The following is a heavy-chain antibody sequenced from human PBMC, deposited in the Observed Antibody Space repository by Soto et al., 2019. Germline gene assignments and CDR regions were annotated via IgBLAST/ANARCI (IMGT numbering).Heavy chain of an antibody. Sequence: GGSLRLSCTASGFTFGDYAMSWFRQAPWKGLEWVGFIRSKAYGGTTEYAASVKGRFTISRDDSKSIAYLQMNSLKTEDTAVYYSTRDTPYYYASRGYLTPWGEYWEPGTLVAVFS. J-gene: IGHJ4*01. CDR3: TRDTPYYYASRGYLTPWGEY. CDR2: IRSKAYGGTT. D-gene: IGHD3-22*01. CDR1: GFTFGDYA. V-gene: IGHV3-49*03.